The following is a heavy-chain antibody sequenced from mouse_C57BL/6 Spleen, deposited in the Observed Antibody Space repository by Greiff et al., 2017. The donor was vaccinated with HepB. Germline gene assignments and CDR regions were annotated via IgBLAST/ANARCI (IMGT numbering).Heavy chain of an antibody. V-gene: IGHV14-4*01. CDR2: IDPENGDT. Sequence: VQLQQSGAELVRPGASVKLSCTASGFNIKDDYMHWVKQRPEQGLEWIGWIDPENGDTEYASKFQGKATITADTSSNTAYLQLSSLTSEDTAVYYCICDYGWFAYWGQGTLVTVSA. CDR3: ICDYGWFAY. J-gene: IGHJ3*01. D-gene: IGHD2-4*01. CDR1: GFNIKDDY.